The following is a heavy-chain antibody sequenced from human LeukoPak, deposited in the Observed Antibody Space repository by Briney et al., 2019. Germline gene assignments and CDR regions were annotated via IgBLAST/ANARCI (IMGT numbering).Heavy chain of an antibody. Sequence: GGSLRLSCTASGFTFGGYAMSWVRQAPGKGLEWVGFIRSKANGGTTEYAASVKGRFTISRDDSKSIAYLQMNSLKAEDTAVYHCTRGKYYDFWSGYYPDYWGQGTLVTVSS. V-gene: IGHV3-49*04. CDR2: IRSKANGGTT. J-gene: IGHJ4*02. D-gene: IGHD3-3*01. CDR1: GFTFGGYA. CDR3: TRGKYYDFWSGYYPDY.